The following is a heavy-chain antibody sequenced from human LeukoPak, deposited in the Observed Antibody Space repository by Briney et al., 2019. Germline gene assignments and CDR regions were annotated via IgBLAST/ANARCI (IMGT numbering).Heavy chain of an antibody. CDR1: GYSISSGYY. Sequence: SETLSLTCTVSGYSISSGYYWGWIRQPPGKGLEWIGSIYHSGSTYYNPSLKSRVTISVDTSKNQFSLKLSSVTAADTAVYYCARDTMIGLDYWGQGTLVTVSS. V-gene: IGHV4-38-2*02. CDR2: IYHSGST. D-gene: IGHD3-22*01. CDR3: ARDTMIGLDY. J-gene: IGHJ4*02.